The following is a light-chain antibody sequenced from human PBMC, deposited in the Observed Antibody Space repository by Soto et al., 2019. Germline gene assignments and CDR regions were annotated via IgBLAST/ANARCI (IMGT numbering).Light chain of an antibody. J-gene: IGKJ1*01. V-gene: IGKV1-39*01. Sequence: DIQMTQSPSTLSVSVGDRVTITCRASQDISNYLNWYQHKPGRAPKRLIYGVSSLQSGVPSRFSGRGSGTDFTLTISSLQPEDFATYYCQQSDRNPPTFGQGTKVEV. CDR3: QQSDRNPPT. CDR1: QDISNY. CDR2: GVS.